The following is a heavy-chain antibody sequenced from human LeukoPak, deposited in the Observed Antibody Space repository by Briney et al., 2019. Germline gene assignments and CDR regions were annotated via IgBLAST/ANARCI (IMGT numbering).Heavy chain of an antibody. CDR1: GYTFTGYY. CDR2: INPNSGGT. CDR3: ARDSLDYYDSSGYPDY. V-gene: IGHV1-2*02. J-gene: IGHJ4*02. Sequence: ASVKVSCKASGYTFTGYYMHWERRAPGQGLEWMGWINPNSGGTNYAQKFQGRVTMTRDTSISTAYMELSRLRSDDTAVYYCARDSLDYYDSSGYPDYWGQGTLVTVSS. D-gene: IGHD3-22*01.